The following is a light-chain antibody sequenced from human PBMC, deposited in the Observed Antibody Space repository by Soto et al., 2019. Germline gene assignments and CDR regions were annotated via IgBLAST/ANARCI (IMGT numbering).Light chain of an antibody. CDR2: NNN. Sequence: QSVLTQPPSASGTPGQRVTISCSGGSSNIVRYTVNWYQQLPGTAPKLLMYNNNQRPSGVPDRFSGYKSGTSASLAISGLQSEDETDYYCAAWDDSLNGHLVFGGGTKLTVL. J-gene: IGLJ2*01. CDR3: AAWDDSLNGHLV. V-gene: IGLV1-44*01. CDR1: SSNIVRYT.